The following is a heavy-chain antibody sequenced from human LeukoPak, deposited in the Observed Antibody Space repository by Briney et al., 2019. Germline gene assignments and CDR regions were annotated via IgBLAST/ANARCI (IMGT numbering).Heavy chain of an antibody. Sequence: GGSLRLSCAASGFTFSSYAMSWVRQAPGKGLEWVSAISGSGGSTYYADSVKGRFTISRDNSKNTLYLQMNSLRAEDTAVYYCARDGTNYYDSSGSYYFDYWGQGTLVTVSS. D-gene: IGHD3-22*01. J-gene: IGHJ4*02. CDR1: GFTFSSYA. CDR2: ISGSGGST. V-gene: IGHV3-23*01. CDR3: ARDGTNYYDSSGSYYFDY.